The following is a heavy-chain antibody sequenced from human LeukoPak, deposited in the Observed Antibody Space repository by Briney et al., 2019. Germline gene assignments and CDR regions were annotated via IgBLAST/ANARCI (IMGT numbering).Heavy chain of an antibody. D-gene: IGHD3-22*01. CDR1: GFTFSSYW. CDR3: ATDDNSGSDY. Sequence: PGGSLRLSCAASGFTFSSYWMSWVRQAPGKGLEGVANIKRGGSEKYYGDSVKGRFTISRDNAENSPYLQSNRLRAENAAVYYCATDDNSGSDYWGQGTLVTVSS. J-gene: IGHJ4*02. CDR2: IKRGGSEK. V-gene: IGHV3-7*01.